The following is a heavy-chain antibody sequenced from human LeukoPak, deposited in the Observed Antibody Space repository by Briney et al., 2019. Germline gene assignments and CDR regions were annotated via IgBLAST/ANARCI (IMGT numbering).Heavy chain of an antibody. CDR3: VSGWPPGNYYMDV. V-gene: IGHV4-38-2*02. D-gene: IGHD2-15*01. J-gene: IGHJ6*03. Sequence: SETLSLTCTVSGYSISSGYYWSWIRQPPGKGLEWIGCIYYSGSTNYNPSFKSRVTISVDTSKNQFSLKLSSVTAADTAVYYCVSGWPPGNYYMDVWGKGTTVTISS. CDR2: IYYSGST. CDR1: GYSISSGYY.